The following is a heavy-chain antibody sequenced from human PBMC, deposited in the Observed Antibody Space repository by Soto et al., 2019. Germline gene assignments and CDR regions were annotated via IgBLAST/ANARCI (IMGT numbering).Heavy chain of an antibody. Sequence: GASVKVSCKASGYTFTSYAMHWVRQAPGQRLEWMGWINAGNGNTKYSQKFQGRVTITRDTSASTAYMELSSLRSEDTAVYYCARGDLGYCSSTSCLFDAFDIWGQGTMVTVSS. CDR3: ARGDLGYCSSTSCLFDAFDI. D-gene: IGHD2-2*01. CDR1: GYTFTSYA. CDR2: INAGNGNT. J-gene: IGHJ3*02. V-gene: IGHV1-3*01.